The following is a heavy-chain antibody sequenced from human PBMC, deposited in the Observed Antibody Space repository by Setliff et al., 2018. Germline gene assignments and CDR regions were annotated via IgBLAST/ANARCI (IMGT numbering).Heavy chain of an antibody. D-gene: IGHD3-10*01. CDR1: GYSISSGFS. V-gene: IGHV4-38-2*02. J-gene: IGHJ6*03. Sequence: PSETLSLTCAVSGYSISSGFSWVWIRQSPGKGLEWIGRILFSGDTYYNPSLNSRVTISAGTPKNQFSLNLSSVTAADTAVYYCARDNRARHYMDVWGKGTTVTVSS. CDR3: ARDNRARHYMDV. CDR2: ILFSGDT.